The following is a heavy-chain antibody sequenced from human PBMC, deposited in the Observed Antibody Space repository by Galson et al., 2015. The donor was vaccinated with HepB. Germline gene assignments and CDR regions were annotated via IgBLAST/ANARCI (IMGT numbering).Heavy chain of an antibody. V-gene: IGHV3-30*03. CDR2: ISLDGSNK. D-gene: IGHD6-13*01. CDR1: GFIFDNYG. Sequence: SLRLSCAASGFIFDNYGMHWVRQAPGKGLEWVTAISLDGSNKHHADSVKGRFTISRDDSKNTVYLQMDSLRPEDTAVYYCARDRARSWTFDYWGQGTLVTVSS. CDR3: ARDRARSWTFDY. J-gene: IGHJ4*02.